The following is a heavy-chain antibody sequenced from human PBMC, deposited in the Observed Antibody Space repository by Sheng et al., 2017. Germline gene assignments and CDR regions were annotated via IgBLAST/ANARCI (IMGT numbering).Heavy chain of an antibody. CDR1: GGSFSGYY. V-gene: IGHV4-34*01. D-gene: IGHD3-16*01. Sequence: QVQLQQWGAGLLKPSETLSLTCAVYGGSFSGYYWSWIRQPPGKGLEWIGEINHSGSTNYNPSLKSRVTISVDTSKNQFSLKLSSVTAADTAVYYCARTKTGEWLRRLASLNAFDIWGQGTNGHRLF. J-gene: IGHJ3*02. CDR2: INHSGST. CDR3: ARTKTGEWLRRLASLNAFDI.